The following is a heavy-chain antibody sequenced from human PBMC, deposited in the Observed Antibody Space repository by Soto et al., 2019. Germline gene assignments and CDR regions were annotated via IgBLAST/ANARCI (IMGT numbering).Heavy chain of an antibody. V-gene: IGHV4-59*01. D-gene: IGHD3-16*01. Sequence: PSETLSLTCTVSGASISSYFWSWIRQPPGKGLEWIGYIYYTGSTKYNPSLKSRVTISVDTSKNQFSLNLSSVTAADTAFYFCATYTNNWFDPWGQGTLVTVSS. CDR3: ATYTNNWFDP. J-gene: IGHJ5*02. CDR1: GASISSYF. CDR2: IYYTGST.